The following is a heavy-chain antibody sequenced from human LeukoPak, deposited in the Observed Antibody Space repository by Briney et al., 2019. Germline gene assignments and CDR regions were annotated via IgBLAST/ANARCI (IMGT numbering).Heavy chain of an antibody. CDR1: GYNFTSYW. CDR2: IYPSDSDT. J-gene: IGHJ4*02. Sequence: GESLNISCKASGYNFTSYWIGWVRQMPGKGLEWMVIIYPSDSDTRYSPSFQGQVHISADKSITTAYLQWRSLKDSDTAIYFCATGYSSGWNGYYFDYWGQGTPVTVSS. D-gene: IGHD6-19*01. V-gene: IGHV5-51*01. CDR3: ATGYSSGWNGYYFDY.